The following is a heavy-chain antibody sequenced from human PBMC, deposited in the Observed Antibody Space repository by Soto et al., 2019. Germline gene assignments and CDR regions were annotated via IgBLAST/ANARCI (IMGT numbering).Heavy chain of an antibody. J-gene: IGHJ4*02. CDR2: ISAYNGNT. CDR3: AGADSSGLPRG. CDR1: GYTFTSYG. D-gene: IGHD6-19*01. Sequence: APVKVSCKASGYTFTSYGISWVRQAPGQGLEWMGWISAYNGNTNYAQKLQGRVTMTTDTSTSTAYMELRSLRSDDTAVYYCAGADSSGLPRGWGQGALVTVSS. V-gene: IGHV1-18*04.